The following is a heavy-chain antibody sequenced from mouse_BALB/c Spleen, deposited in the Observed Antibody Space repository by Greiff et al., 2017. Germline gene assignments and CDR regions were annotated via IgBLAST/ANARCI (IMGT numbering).Heavy chain of an antibody. J-gene: IGHJ3*01. CDR2: INPYNDGT. CDR3: AGPYYYGSSPFAY. Sequence: VQLKQSGPELVKPGASVKMSCKASGYTFTSYVMHWVKQKPGQGLEWIGYINPYNDGTKYNEKFKGKATLTSDKSSSTAYMELSSLTSEDSAVYYCAGPYYYGSSPFAYWGQGTLVTVSA. V-gene: IGHV1-14*01. CDR1: GYTFTSYV. D-gene: IGHD1-1*01.